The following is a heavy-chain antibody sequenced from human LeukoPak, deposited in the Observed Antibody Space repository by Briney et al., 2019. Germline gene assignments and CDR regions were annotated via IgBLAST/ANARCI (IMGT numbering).Heavy chain of an antibody. V-gene: IGHV3-21*01. CDR1: GFTFSSYS. Sequence: GGSLRLSCAASGFTFSSYSMNWVRQAPGKGLEWVSSISSSSSYIYYADSVKGRFTISRDNAKNSLYLQMNSLRAEDTAVYYCARVRAITIFGVVASDAFDIWGQGTMVTVSS. CDR3: ARVRAITIFGVVASDAFDI. CDR2: ISSSSSYI. J-gene: IGHJ3*02. D-gene: IGHD3-3*01.